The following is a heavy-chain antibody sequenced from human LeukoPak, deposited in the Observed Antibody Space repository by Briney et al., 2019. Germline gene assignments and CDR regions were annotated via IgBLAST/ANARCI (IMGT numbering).Heavy chain of an antibody. Sequence: PGGSLRLSCAASGFTFSSYDMHWVRQATGKGLEWVSAIGTAGDTYYPGSVKGRFTISRENANNSLYLQMNSLRAGDTAVYYCARLSDSSGWYYFDYWGQGTLVTVSS. CDR2: IGTAGDT. D-gene: IGHD6-19*01. CDR1: GFTFSSYD. V-gene: IGHV3-13*01. CDR3: ARLSDSSGWYYFDY. J-gene: IGHJ4*02.